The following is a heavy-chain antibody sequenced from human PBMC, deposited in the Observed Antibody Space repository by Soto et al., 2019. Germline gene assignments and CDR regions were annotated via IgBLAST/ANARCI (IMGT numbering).Heavy chain of an antibody. V-gene: IGHV4-59*08. CDR2: IYYSGST. CDR3: ARHYAGSSSSYFDY. CDR1: GGSISSYY. Sequence: SETLSLTCTVSGGSISSYYWSWIRQPPGKGLEWIGYIYYSGSTNYNPSLKSRVTISVDTSKTQFSLKLSSVTAADTAVYYCARHYAGSSSSYFDYWGQGTLVTVSS. D-gene: IGHD6-13*01. J-gene: IGHJ4*02.